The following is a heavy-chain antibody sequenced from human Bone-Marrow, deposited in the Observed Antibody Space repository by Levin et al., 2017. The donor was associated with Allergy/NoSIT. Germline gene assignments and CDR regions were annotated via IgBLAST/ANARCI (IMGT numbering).Heavy chain of an antibody. J-gene: IGHJ4*02. V-gene: IGHV3-23*01. CDR3: AKGLTVVSLLDH. CDR1: GFTFSSYA. CDR2: ISVNGGNT. D-gene: IGHD4-23*01. Sequence: HPGGSLRLSCAASGFTFSSYAMTWVRQAPGKGLEWVSGISVNGGNTYYADSVKGRFTISRDNSKNTLYLQMNSLRAEDTAVYYCAKGLTVVSLLDHWGQGTLVTVSS.